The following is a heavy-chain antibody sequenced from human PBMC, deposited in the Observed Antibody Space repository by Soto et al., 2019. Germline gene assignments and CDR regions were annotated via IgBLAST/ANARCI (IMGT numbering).Heavy chain of an antibody. D-gene: IGHD4-17*01. CDR2: ISWNSGQL. CDR3: AKDKSTGEYSYSRYMVV. CDR1: GFNFENYA. J-gene: IGHJ6*03. Sequence: EVLLVESGGGLVQPDRPLRLSCEASGFNFENYAMHWVRQAPGKGLEWVSAISWNSGQLDYAGSVRGRFTISRDNRKNSLYLEMNSLRPDDTALYFCAKDKSTGEYSYSRYMVVWGRGTTVIVSS. V-gene: IGHV3-9*01.